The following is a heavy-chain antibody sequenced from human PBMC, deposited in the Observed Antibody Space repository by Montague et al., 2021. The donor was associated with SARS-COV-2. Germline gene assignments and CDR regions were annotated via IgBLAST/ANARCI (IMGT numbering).Heavy chain of an antibody. D-gene: IGHD2-2*01. V-gene: IGHV4-59*08. CDR2: IYYSGST. J-gene: IGHJ3*01. CDR3: AGRALGYCSSTSCETAFDF. CDR1: GGSISSYY. Sequence: SETLSLTCTVSGGSISSYYWSWIQQPPGKGLEWIGYIYYSGSTNYNPSLKSRVTISVDTSRNQFSLKLSSVTAADTAVYYCAGRALGYCSSTSCETAFDFWGQGTMVTVSS.